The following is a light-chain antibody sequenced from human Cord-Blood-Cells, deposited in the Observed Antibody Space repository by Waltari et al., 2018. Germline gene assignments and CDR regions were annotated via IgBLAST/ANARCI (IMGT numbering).Light chain of an antibody. J-gene: IGLJ2*01. CDR3: SPYTSSSTVV. Sequence: QSALTQPASVSGSPGQSITISCTGTSSDVGGYNYVSWYQQHPGKAPKLMIYDVSNRPSGVSNRVSGSKSGNTASLSISGRQAEDEGDYYCSPYTSSSTVVFGGGTQLTGL. V-gene: IGLV2-14*01. CDR1: SSDVGGYNY. CDR2: DVS.